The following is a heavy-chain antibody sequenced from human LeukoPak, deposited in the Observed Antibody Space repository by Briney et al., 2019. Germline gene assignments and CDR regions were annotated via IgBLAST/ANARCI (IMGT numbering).Heavy chain of an antibody. CDR3: PRGAGSTSLLGGYYGMDV. D-gene: IGHD2-2*01. Sequence: SETLSLTCTVSGGSISSGDYYWSWIRQPPGKGLEWIGYIYYSGSTYYNPSLKSRVTISVDTSKNQFSLKLSSVTAADTAVYYWPRGAGSTSLLGGYYGMDVWGQGTTVTVSS. J-gene: IGHJ6*02. CDR2: IYYSGST. CDR1: GGSISSGDYY. V-gene: IGHV4-30-4*01.